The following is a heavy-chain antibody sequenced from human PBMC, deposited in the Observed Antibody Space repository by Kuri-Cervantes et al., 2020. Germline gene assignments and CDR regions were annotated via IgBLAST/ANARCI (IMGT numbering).Heavy chain of an antibody. D-gene: IGHD3-22*01. V-gene: IGHV4-59*01. J-gene: IGHJ2*01. CDR3: ARARYYDSSGYSVGPNWYFDH. CDR1: GGSISSYY. CDR2: IYYSGST. Sequence: ESLKISCTDSGGSISSYYWSWIRQPPGKGLEWIGYIYYSGSTNYNPSLKSRVTISVDTSKNQFSLKLSSVTAADTAVYYCARARYYDSSGYSVGPNWYFDHWGRGTLVTVSS.